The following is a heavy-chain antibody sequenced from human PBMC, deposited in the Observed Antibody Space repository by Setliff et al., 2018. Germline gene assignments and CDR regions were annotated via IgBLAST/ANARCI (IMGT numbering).Heavy chain of an antibody. CDR3: ARDRQYCSSPTCYSSYSYYYGMDV. V-gene: IGHV4-34*01. CDR2: IYHSGST. D-gene: IGHD2-2*02. CDR1: GQSFSDYY. Sequence: SETLSLTCAIYGQSFSDYYWSWVRQPPGKGLEWIGEIYHSGSTNYNPSLKSRVTISVDTSKNQFSLKLSSVTAADTAVYYCARDRQYCSSPTCYSSYSYYYGMDVWGQGTTVTAS. J-gene: IGHJ6*02.